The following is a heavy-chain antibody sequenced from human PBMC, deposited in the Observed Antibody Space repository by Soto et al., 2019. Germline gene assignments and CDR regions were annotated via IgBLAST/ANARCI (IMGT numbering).Heavy chain of an antibody. D-gene: IGHD1-26*01. J-gene: IGHJ4*02. V-gene: IGHV3-7*04. CDR2: IKQDGSEK. CDR3: ARDLASTTIPNY. CDR1: GFTFSSYW. Sequence: EVQLVESGGGLVQPGGSLRLSCAASGFTFSSYWMSWVRQAPGNGLEWVANIKQDGSEKYYVDSVKGRIAISRDNAKNSLYLQMNSLRAEDTAVYCCARDLASTTIPNYWGQGTLVTVSS.